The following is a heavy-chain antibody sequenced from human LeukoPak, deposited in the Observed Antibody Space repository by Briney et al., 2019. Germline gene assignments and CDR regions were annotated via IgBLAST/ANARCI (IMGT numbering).Heavy chain of an antibody. J-gene: IGHJ4*02. Sequence: VASVKVSCKASGYTFTSRGFSWVRQAPGQGLEWMGWINADNGNTNYAQKLQGRVTLTTDTSTNTAYMELRSLRSDDTAVYYCARDEVSGGWYNHWGQGTLVTVSS. D-gene: IGHD6-19*01. CDR3: ARDEVSGGWYNH. CDR1: GYTFTSRG. V-gene: IGHV1-18*04. CDR2: INADNGNT.